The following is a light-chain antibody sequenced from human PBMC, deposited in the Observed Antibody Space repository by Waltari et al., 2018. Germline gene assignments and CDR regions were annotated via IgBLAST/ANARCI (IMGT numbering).Light chain of an antibody. J-gene: IGKJ4*01. CDR1: QSVSDY. Sequence: VLTQSPATLSLSPGERATLSCRASQSVSDYLVWYQQKPGQAPRLLIYDASKRAMGIPPRFSGSGSGTDFTLTISSLEPEDIAVYYCQHRSTWRHTFGGGTKVEIK. CDR3: QHRSTWRHT. V-gene: IGKV3-11*01. CDR2: DAS.